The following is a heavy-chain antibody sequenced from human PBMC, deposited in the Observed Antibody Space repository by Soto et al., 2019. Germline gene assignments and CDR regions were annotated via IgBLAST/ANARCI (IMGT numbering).Heavy chain of an antibody. CDR2: IYHSGST. V-gene: IGHV4-4*02. Sequence: SETLSLTCTVSGGSISSSNWWSWVRQPPGKGLEWIGEIYHSGSTNYNPSLKSRFTISVDKSKNQFSLKLSSVTAADTAVYYCATQEVGGSYVYTFDPWGQGTLVTVSS. J-gene: IGHJ5*02. CDR1: GGSISSSNW. D-gene: IGHD1-26*01. CDR3: ATQEVGGSYVYTFDP.